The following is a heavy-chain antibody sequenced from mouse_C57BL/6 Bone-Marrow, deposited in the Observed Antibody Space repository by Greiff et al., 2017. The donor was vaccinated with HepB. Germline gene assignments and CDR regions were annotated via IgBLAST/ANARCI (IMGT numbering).Heavy chain of an antibody. J-gene: IGHJ3*01. CDR2: ISSGGSYT. CDR3: ARQIDTWFAY. CDR1: GFTFSSYG. Sequence: EVHLVESGGDLVKPGGSLKLSCAASGFTFSSYGMSWVRQTPDKRLEWVATISSGGSYTYYPDSVKGRFTISRDNAKNTLYLQMSSLNPEDTAMYYCARQIDTWFAYWGQGTLVTVSA. V-gene: IGHV5-6*01. D-gene: IGHD3-2*01.